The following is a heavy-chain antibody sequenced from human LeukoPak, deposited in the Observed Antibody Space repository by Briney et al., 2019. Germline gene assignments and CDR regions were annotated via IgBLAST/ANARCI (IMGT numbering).Heavy chain of an antibody. CDR2: ISYDGSNK. CDR3: AKPYCGGDRYQLDY. V-gene: IGHV3-30*18. J-gene: IGHJ4*02. CDR1: GFTFSSYG. D-gene: IGHD2-21*01. Sequence: PGRSLRLSCAASGFTFSSYGMHWVRQAPGKGLEWVAVISYDGSNKYYADSVKGRFTISRDNSNNTLYLQMNSLRAEDTAVYYCAKPYCGGDRYQLDYWGQGTLVTVSS.